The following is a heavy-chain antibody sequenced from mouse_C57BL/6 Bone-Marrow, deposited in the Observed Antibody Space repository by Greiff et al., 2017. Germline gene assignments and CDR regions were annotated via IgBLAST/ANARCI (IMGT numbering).Heavy chain of an antibody. CDR2: IDPSDSYT. CDR1: GYTFTSYW. Sequence: QVQLQQPGAELVKPGASVKLSCKASGYTFTSYWMQWVKQRPGQGLEWIGEIDPSDSYTNYNQKFKGKATLTVDTSSSPAYMQLSSLTSEDSAVYYCAREYYYYGSSPFAYWGQGTLVTVSA. V-gene: IGHV1-50*01. D-gene: IGHD1-1*01. CDR3: AREYYYYGSSPFAY. J-gene: IGHJ3*01.